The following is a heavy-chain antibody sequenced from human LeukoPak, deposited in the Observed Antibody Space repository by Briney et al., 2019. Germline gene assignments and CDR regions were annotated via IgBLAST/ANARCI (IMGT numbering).Heavy chain of an antibody. CDR1: GGSISSSSYY. CDR3: ASEQWIGNWFDP. J-gene: IGHJ5*02. V-gene: IGHV4-39*07. CDR2: INHSGST. Sequence: SETLSLTCTVSGGSISSSSYYWGWMRQPPGKELEWIGEINHSGSTNYNPSLKSRVTISVDTSKNQFSLKLSSMTAADTAVYYCASEQWIGNWFDPWGQGTLVTVSS. D-gene: IGHD3-10*01.